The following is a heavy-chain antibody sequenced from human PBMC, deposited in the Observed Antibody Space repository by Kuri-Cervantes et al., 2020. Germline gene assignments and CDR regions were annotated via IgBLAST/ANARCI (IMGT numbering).Heavy chain of an antibody. CDR3: AKADSSGWYFDY. CDR1: GFTFSSYA. Sequence: GESLKISCAASGFTFSSYAMSWVRQAPGKGPEWVSDISGSGGSIEYADSVRGRFTISRDNSKNTLFVQMNSLRAEDTAVYYCAKADSSGWYFDYWGQGTLVTVSS. J-gene: IGHJ4*02. CDR2: ISGSGGSI. D-gene: IGHD6-19*01. V-gene: IGHV3-23*01.